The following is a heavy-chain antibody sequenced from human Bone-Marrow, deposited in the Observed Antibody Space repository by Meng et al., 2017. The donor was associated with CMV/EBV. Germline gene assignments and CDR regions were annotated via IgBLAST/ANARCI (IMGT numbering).Heavy chain of an antibody. J-gene: IGHJ6*02. D-gene: IGHD6-19*01. CDR1: GFTFSSYW. CDR3: ARDRGAVAAYGMDV. CDR2: IKQDGSEK. Sequence: GESLKISCAASGFTFSSYWMSWVRQAPGKGLEWVANIKQDGSEKYYVDSVKGRFTISRDNAKNSLYLQMNSLRAEDTAVYYCARDRGAVAAYGMDVWGQGTTVTVSS. V-gene: IGHV3-7*01.